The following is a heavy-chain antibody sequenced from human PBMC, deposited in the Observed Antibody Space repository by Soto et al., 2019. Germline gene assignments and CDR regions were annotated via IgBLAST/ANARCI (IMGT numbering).Heavy chain of an antibody. Sequence: SQTLSLTCAISGDSVSNNSAAWNWIRQSPSRGLEWLGRTYHRSKWYNDYAVSVKSRITINPDTSKNQLSLQLNSVTPEDTAENYCARERLGKLVVYYYGMDVWGQGTTVTVSS. J-gene: IGHJ6*02. CDR3: ARERLGKLVVYYYGMDV. CDR1: GDSVSNNSAA. V-gene: IGHV6-1*01. CDR2: TYHRSKWYN. D-gene: IGHD3-16*01.